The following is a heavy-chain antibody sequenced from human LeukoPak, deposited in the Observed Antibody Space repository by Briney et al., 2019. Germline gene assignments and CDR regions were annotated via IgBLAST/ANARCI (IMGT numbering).Heavy chain of an antibody. CDR3: ARVPGYCSGGSCYGWYYDL. J-gene: IGHJ2*01. CDR2: INSDGSST. D-gene: IGHD2-15*01. V-gene: IGHV3-74*01. Sequence: PGGSLRLSCAASGFTVSSYWMHWVRQAPGKGLVWVSRINSDGSSTSYADSVKGRFTISRDNAKNTLYLQMNSLRAEDTAVYSCARVPGYCSGGSCYGWYYDLWGRGTLVTVSS. CDR1: GFTVSSYW.